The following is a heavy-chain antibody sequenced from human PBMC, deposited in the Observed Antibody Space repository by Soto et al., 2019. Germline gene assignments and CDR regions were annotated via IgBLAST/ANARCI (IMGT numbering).Heavy chain of an antibody. J-gene: IGHJ4*02. CDR2: ISYDGSNK. Sequence: QVQLVESGGGVVQPGRSLRLSCAASGFTFSSYGMHWVRQAPGKGLEWVAVISYDGSNKYYADSVKGRFTISRDNSKNTLYLQMNSLRAEDTAVYYCAAECSIAAAGTCFDYWGQGTLVTVSS. V-gene: IGHV3-30*03. CDR3: AAECSIAAAGTCFDY. CDR1: GFTFSSYG. D-gene: IGHD6-13*01.